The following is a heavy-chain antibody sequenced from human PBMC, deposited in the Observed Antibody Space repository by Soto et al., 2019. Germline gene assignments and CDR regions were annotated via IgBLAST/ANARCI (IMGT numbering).Heavy chain of an antibody. Sequence: ASVKVSCKASGYTFSSYAMHWVRQTPGQRLEWMGWINTANGRTTYSQKFQGRLTINRDTSASTAYMELSSLRFEDTAVYYCARGGLSKTMVSLCNYWGQGTPVTVSA. CDR1: GYTFSSYA. CDR3: ARGGLSKTMVSLCNY. CDR2: INTANGRT. V-gene: IGHV1-3*04. D-gene: IGHD3-10*01. J-gene: IGHJ4*02.